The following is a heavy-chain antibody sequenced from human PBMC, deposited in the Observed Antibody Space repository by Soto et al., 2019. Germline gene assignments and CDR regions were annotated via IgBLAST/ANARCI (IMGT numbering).Heavy chain of an antibody. D-gene: IGHD3-9*01. V-gene: IGHV1-2*02. Sequence: ASVKVSCKASGYTFIGYYMHWVRQAPGQGLEWMGWINPNSGGTNYAQNFQGRVTMTRDTSSYTAYMELTRLRSDDTAVYYCARDSYYGILTGYSRNAFDMWGQGTMVTVSS. J-gene: IGHJ3*02. CDR2: INPNSGGT. CDR1: GYTFIGYY. CDR3: ARDSYYGILTGYSRNAFDM.